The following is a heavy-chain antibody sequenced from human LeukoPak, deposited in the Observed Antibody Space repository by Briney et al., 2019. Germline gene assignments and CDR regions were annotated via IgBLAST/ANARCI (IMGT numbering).Heavy chain of an antibody. CDR2: ASHDGNNI. D-gene: IGHD3-3*01. J-gene: IGHJ4*02. Sequence: PGGSLRLSCAASGFSFNNYGMHWVRQAPGKGLEWVAIASHDGNNIHYAESVKGRFTVSRDNSKNRLYLQMDSLRAEDTAIYYCARDRAYYDFWSVYYDYWGQGTRVTVSS. CDR1: GFSFNNYG. CDR3: ARDRAYYDFWSVYYDY. V-gene: IGHV3-30*03.